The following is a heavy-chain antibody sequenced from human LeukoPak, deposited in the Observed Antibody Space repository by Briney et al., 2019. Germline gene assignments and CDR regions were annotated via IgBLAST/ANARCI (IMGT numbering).Heavy chain of an antibody. V-gene: IGHV1-69*04. CDR3: ARVRSSGWSAVDY. CDR1: GGTFTSYG. D-gene: IGHD6-13*01. J-gene: IGHJ4*02. Sequence: ASVKVSCKASGGTFTSYGINWVRQAPGLGLEWMGRIIPIVGILNYAQRFQGRVTITADNSTNIAYMELSSLRSEGTAVYYCARVRSSGWSAVDYWGQGTLVTVS. CDR2: IIPIVGIL.